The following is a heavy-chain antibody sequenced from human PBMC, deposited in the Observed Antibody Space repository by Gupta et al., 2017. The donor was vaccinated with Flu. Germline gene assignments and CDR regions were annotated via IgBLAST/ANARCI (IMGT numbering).Heavy chain of an antibody. Sequence: QVQLQQWGAGLLKPSETLSLTCAVYGGSFSGYSWSWIRQPPGKGLEWIGEINHSGSTNYNPSLKSRVTISVDTSKNQFSLKLSSVTAADTAVYYCARGRRTGTFLAFDYWGQGTLVTVSS. CDR3: ARGRRTGTFLAFDY. V-gene: IGHV4-34*01. D-gene: IGHD1-7*01. J-gene: IGHJ4*02. CDR2: INHSGST. CDR1: GGSFSGYS.